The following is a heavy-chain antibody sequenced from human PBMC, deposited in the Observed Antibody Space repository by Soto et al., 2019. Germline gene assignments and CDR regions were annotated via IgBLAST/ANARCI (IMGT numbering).Heavy chain of an antibody. J-gene: IGHJ4*02. CDR3: AKDPRYYDSGGYYDY. CDR2: VSGSGSTT. D-gene: IGHD3-22*01. V-gene: IGHV3-23*01. CDR1: GFSFTIFV. Sequence: EVQLLESGGGLVQPGGSLRLSCAASGFSFTIFVMSWVRQAPGKGLEWVSAVSGSGSTTYYADSVKGRFTISRDNSKKTSYLYMNSLRADDTAVYYCAKDPRYYDSGGYYDYWGQGALVTVSS.